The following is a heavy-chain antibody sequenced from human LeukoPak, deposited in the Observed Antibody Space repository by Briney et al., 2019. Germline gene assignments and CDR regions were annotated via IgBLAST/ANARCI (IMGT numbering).Heavy chain of an antibody. CDR3: ARDRPYGGINGFDY. V-gene: IGHV3-53*01. Sequence: SGGSLRLACLASGFSVNNDYMSWVRQPPGNGLEWVSVLHTNYNTYYADSVKGRFTISRDNSKNTLYLQMNSLRVEDTAVYYCARDRPYGGINGFDYWGQGTLVTVSS. CDR2: LHTNYNT. J-gene: IGHJ4*02. CDR1: GFSVNNDY. D-gene: IGHD4-23*01.